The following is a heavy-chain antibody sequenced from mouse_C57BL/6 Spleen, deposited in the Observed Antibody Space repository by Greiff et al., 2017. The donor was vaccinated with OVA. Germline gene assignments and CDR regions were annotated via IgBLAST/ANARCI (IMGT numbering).Heavy chain of an antibody. Sequence: VQLQQSGAELVKPGASVKMSCKASGYTFTTYPIEWMKQNHGKSLEWIGNFHPYNDDTKYNEKFKGKATLTVEKSSSTVYLELSRLTSDDSAVYYCAIIYDGYYEGYFDVWGTGTTVTVSS. V-gene: IGHV1-47*01. CDR3: AIIYDGYYEGYFDV. D-gene: IGHD2-3*01. J-gene: IGHJ1*03. CDR2: FHPYNDDT. CDR1: GYTFTTYP.